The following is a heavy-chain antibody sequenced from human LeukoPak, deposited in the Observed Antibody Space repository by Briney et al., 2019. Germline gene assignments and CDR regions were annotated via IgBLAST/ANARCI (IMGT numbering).Heavy chain of an antibody. CDR3: AKNEGYCSSTSCYFHYYYYYMDV. J-gene: IGHJ6*03. Sequence: GGSLRLSCAASGFTFSSYWMSWVRQAPGKGLEWVANIKQDGSEKYYVDSVKGRFTTSRDNAKNSLYLQMNSLRAEDTAVYYCAKNEGYCSSTSCYFHYYYYYMDVWGKGTTVTVSS. CDR1: GFTFSSYW. D-gene: IGHD2-2*01. V-gene: IGHV3-7*03. CDR2: IKQDGSEK.